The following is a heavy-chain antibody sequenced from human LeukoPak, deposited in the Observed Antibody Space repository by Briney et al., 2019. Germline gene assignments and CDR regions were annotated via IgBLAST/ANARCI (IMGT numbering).Heavy chain of an antibody. CDR2: ISSSSSYI. D-gene: IGHD3-16*02. CDR3: ARGRIVSYPGVDAFDI. Sequence: GGSLRLSCAASGFTFSSYSMNWVRQAPGKGLEWVSSISSSSSYIYYADSVKGRFTISRDNAKNSLYLQMNSLRAEDTAVYYCARGRIVSYPGVDAFDIWGQGTMVTVSS. V-gene: IGHV3-21*01. CDR1: GFTFSSYS. J-gene: IGHJ3*02.